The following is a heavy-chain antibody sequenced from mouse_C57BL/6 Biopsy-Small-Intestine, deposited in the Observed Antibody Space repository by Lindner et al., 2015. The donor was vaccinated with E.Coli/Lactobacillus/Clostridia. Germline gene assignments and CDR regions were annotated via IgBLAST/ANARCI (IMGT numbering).Heavy chain of an antibody. CDR2: IWTGGGT. V-gene: IGHV2-9-1*01. J-gene: IGHJ3*01. Sequence: VQLQESGPGLVAPSQSLSITCTVSGFSLTNYSISWVRQPPGKGLEWLGVIWTGGGTNYNSALKSRLSISKDNSKSQVFLKMNSLQTDDTARYYCARGDSSGYWFAYWSQGTLVTVSA. CDR1: GFSLTNYS. D-gene: IGHD3-2*01. CDR3: ARGDSSGYWFAY.